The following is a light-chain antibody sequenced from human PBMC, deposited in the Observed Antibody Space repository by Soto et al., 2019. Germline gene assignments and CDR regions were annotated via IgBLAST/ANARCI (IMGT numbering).Light chain of an antibody. CDR2: DAS. CDR3: QQYNSYSRGT. CDR1: QSISSW. V-gene: IGKV1-5*01. Sequence: EIQMTQSPSTLSASVGDRVTITCRASQSISSWLAWYQQKPGKAPKLLIYDASSLESGVPSRFSGSGSGTEFTLTISSLQPDDFATYYCQQYNSYSRGTFGQGTKVDIK. J-gene: IGKJ1*01.